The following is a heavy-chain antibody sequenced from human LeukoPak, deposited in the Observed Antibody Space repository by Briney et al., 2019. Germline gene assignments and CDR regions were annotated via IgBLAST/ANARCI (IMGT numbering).Heavy chain of an antibody. CDR3: ARRDKYNWNYGGFDP. Sequence: PSETLSLTCTVSGGSISSSSYYWGWLRQPPGKGLEWIGSIYYSGSTYYNPSLKSRVTISVDTSKNQFSLKLSSVTVADTAVYYCARRDKYNWNYGGFDPWGQGTLVTVSS. J-gene: IGHJ5*02. CDR1: GGSISSSSYY. CDR2: IYYSGST. D-gene: IGHD1-7*01. V-gene: IGHV4-39*07.